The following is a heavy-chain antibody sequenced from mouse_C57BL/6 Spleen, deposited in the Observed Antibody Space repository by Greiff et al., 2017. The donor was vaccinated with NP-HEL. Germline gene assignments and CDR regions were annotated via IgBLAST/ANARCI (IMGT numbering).Heavy chain of an antibody. Sequence: DVMLVESGGGLVKPGGSLKLSCAASGFTFSDYGMHWVRQAPEKGLEWVAYISSGSSNIYYADTVKGRFTISRDNAKNTLFLQMTSLRSEDTAMYYCARNDGYYWYFDVWGTGTTVTVSS. J-gene: IGHJ1*03. CDR2: ISSGSSNI. D-gene: IGHD2-3*01. CDR1: GFTFSDYG. V-gene: IGHV5-17*01. CDR3: ARNDGYYWYFDV.